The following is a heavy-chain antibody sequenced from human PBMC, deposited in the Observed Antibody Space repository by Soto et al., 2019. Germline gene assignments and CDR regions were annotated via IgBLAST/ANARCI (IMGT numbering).Heavy chain of an antibody. CDR1: GGSFSGYY. CDR2: INHSVST. J-gene: IGHJ5*02. V-gene: IGHV4-34*01. CDR3: ARALLRYFDRSPSSWFDP. D-gene: IGHD3-9*01. Sequence: SETLSLTCAVYGGSFSGYYWSWIRQPPGKGLEWIGEINHSVSTNYNPSLKSRVTISVDTSKNQFSLKLSSVTAADTAVYYCARALLRYFDRSPSSWFDPWGQGTLVTVSS.